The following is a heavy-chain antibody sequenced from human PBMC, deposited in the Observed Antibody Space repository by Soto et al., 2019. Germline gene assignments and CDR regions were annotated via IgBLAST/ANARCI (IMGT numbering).Heavy chain of an antibody. V-gene: IGHV3-23*01. CDR1: GFILNSYG. CDR3: AKDGDLYSGYSDH. D-gene: IGHD5-12*01. CDR2: LTSGGGT. Sequence: EVQLLESGGGLVQPGGSLRLSCEASGFILNSYGMSWFRQAPGKGLEWVSILTSGGGTHYADSVKGRFTISRENSKNTLYLQMNSLRAEDTAVYYCAKDGDLYSGYSDHWGQGTLVTGSS. J-gene: IGHJ4*02.